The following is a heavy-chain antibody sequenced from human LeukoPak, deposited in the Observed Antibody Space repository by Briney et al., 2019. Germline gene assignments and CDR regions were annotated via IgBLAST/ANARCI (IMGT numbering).Heavy chain of an antibody. CDR1: GFTFSSYW. CDR3: ARDFLRIGYCSSTSCYTYYYGMDV. D-gene: IGHD2-2*02. Sequence: GGSLRLSCAASGFTFSSYWMSWVRQAPGKGLEWVANIKQDGSEKYYVDSVKGRFTISRDNAKNSLYLQMNSLRAEDTAVYYCARDFLRIGYCSSTSCYTYYYGMDVWGKGTTVTVSS. V-gene: IGHV3-7*03. J-gene: IGHJ6*04. CDR2: IKQDGSEK.